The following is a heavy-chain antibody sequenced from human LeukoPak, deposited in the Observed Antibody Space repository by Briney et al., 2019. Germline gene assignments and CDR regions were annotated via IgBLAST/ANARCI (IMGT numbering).Heavy chain of an antibody. CDR2: IYHSGSS. Sequence: SETLSLTCAVSGYSISSGYYWGWIRQPPGKGLEGIGSIYHSGSSYYNPSLKSRVTISVDTSKNQFSLKLSSVTAADTAVYYCARAGGFDPWGQGTLVTVSS. CDR3: ARAGGFDP. CDR1: GYSISSGYY. D-gene: IGHD1-14*01. V-gene: IGHV4-38-2*01. J-gene: IGHJ5*02.